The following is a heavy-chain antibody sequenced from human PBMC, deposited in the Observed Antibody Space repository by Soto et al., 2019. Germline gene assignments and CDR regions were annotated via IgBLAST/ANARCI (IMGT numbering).Heavy chain of an antibody. CDR1: GFIFSDHY. V-gene: IGHV3-72*01. D-gene: IGHD4-4*01. J-gene: IGHJ4*01. CDR2: IRNKANSYTT. Sequence: GGSLRLSCAAFGFIFSDHYMDWVRQAPGKGLEWVGRIRNKANSYTTEYAASVKGRFTISRDDSKNSLFLQMNSLKTEDTAVYYCSRAGILTTPYYFDYWGQGTLVTVSS. CDR3: SRAGILTTPYYFDY.